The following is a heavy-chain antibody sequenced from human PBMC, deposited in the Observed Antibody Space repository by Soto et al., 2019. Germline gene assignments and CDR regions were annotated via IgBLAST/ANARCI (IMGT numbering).Heavy chain of an antibody. Sequence: QVQLRQWGAGLLKPSETLSLTCGVYGGSFSGYYWSWIRQPPGKGLEWIGEVNHSGSTNYNPSLKIRVTISVDTSKNQFSLKLSSVTAADTALYYLARKYLPYYGSGSPYGMDVWCQGTTVTVSS. D-gene: IGHD3-10*01. CDR2: VNHSGST. CDR1: GGSFSGYY. J-gene: IGHJ6*02. V-gene: IGHV4-34*01. CDR3: ARKYLPYYGSGSPYGMDV.